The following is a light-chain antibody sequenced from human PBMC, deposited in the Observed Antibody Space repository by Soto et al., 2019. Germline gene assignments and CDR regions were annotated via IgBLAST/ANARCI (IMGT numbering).Light chain of an antibody. CDR2: EGT. J-gene: IGLJ1*01. CDR1: SRDVGSYNL. CDR3: CSFAGSITYV. V-gene: IGLV2-23*01. Sequence: QSALTQPASVSGSPGQSITISCTGTSRDVGSYNLVSWHQQHPGNAPKLIIYEGTKRPSGVSYRFSGSKSGNTASLTISGLQEEDEGDYHCCSFAGSITYVFGTGTKVIFL.